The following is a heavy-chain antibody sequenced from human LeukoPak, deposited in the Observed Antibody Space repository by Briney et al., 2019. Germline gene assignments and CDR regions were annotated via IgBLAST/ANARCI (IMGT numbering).Heavy chain of an antibody. D-gene: IGHD3-16*01. CDR2: VSPGGST. CDR1: SGSSVGDD. J-gene: IGHJ5*02. Sequence: SETLSLTCAMPSGSSVGDDWTWIRQPPGKGLEWIGEVSPGGSTRYNPSLRSRVTISLDTSRRRFSLRLSSVTAADTGVYYCARDGGTRLGFDPWGQGTLVTVSS. CDR3: ARDGGTRLGFDP. V-gene: IGHV4-34*01.